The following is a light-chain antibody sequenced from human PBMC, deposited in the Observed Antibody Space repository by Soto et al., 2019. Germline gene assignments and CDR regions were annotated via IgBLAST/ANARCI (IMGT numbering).Light chain of an antibody. V-gene: IGLV4-60*03. CDR1: SGHSTYI. Sequence: QAVVTQSSSASASLGSSVKLTCTLSSGHSTYIIAWHQQQPGKAPRYLMKLERSGSYNKGSGVPDRFSGSSSGADRYLTISNLQSEDEADYYCETWDSRGVVFGVGTKLTVL. CDR2: LERSGSY. CDR3: ETWDSRGVV. J-gene: IGLJ2*01.